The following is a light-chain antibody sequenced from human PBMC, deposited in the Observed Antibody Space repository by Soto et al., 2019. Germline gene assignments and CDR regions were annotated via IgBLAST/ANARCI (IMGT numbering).Light chain of an antibody. CDR2: AAS. V-gene: IGKV1-39*01. CDR3: KQSYSTPWT. Sequence: DIQMTQSPSSLSASVGDRVTITCRASQSISSYLNWYQQKPGKAPKLLIYAASSLQSGVPSRFSGSGSGTDFTLTINSLQPEDFATYYCKQSYSTPWTFGQRTKVEIK. J-gene: IGKJ1*01. CDR1: QSISSY.